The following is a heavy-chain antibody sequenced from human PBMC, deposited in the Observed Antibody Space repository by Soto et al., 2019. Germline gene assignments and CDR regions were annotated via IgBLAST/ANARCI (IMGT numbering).Heavy chain of an antibody. V-gene: IGHV3-53*01. CDR2: IYSGGST. CDR3: ARVGTIPGYGMDV. Sequence: PGGSLRLSCAASGFTVSSNYMSWVRQAPGKGLEWVSVIYSGGSTYYADSVKGRFIISRDESKNTLYLQMNSLRAEDTAVYYCARVGTIPGYGMDVWGQGTTVTVSS. CDR1: GFTVSSNY. J-gene: IGHJ6*02. D-gene: IGHD2-2*02.